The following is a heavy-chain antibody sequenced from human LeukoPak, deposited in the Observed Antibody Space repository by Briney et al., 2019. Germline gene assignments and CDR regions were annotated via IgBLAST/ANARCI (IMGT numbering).Heavy chain of an antibody. CDR1: GYTFTSYG. CDR2: ISAYNGNT. D-gene: IGHD3-22*01. J-gene: IGHJ6*03. Sequence: GPSVKVSCKASGYTFTSYGISWVRQAPGQGLEWMGWISAYNGNTNYAQKLQGRVTMTTDTSTSTAYMELRSLRSDDTAVYYCAREKYYDSSGYPSEIYYYYYMDVWGKGTTVTISS. CDR3: AREKYYDSSGYPSEIYYYYYMDV. V-gene: IGHV1-18*01.